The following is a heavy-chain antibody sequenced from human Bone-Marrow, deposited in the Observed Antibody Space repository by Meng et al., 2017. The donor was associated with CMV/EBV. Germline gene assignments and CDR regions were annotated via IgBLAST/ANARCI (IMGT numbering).Heavy chain of an antibody. V-gene: IGHV4-61*01. D-gene: IGHD2-2*01. Sequence: CPVSGGSVSGGSSYWSWIRPPPGKGLEWIGYIYYSGSTNYNPSLKSRVTISVDTSKNQFSLKLSSVTAADTAVYYCARASPAPGFDPWGQGTLVTVSS. CDR1: GGSVSGGSSY. CDR2: IYYSGST. CDR3: ARASPAPGFDP. J-gene: IGHJ5*02.